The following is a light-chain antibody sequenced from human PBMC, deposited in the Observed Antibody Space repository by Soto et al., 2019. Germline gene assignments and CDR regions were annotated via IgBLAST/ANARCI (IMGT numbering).Light chain of an antibody. Sequence: DIVLTQSPCTLSLSPGERATITCRASQNVGNNYLAWFQQTPGQAPRLLIFAATIQATGIPDRFSGSGSGTDFTLTINSLEPDDVTVYYCEQYAYAPLTFGGGTKVEF. J-gene: IGKJ4*01. V-gene: IGKV3-20*01. CDR1: QNVGNNY. CDR2: AAT. CDR3: EQYAYAPLT.